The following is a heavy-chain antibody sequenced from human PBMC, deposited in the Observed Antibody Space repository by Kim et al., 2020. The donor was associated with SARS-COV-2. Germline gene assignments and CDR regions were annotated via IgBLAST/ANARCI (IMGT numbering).Heavy chain of an antibody. CDR1: GFTFSSYE. V-gene: IGHV3-48*03. Sequence: GGSLRLSCAASGFTFSSYEMNWVRQAPGKGLEWVSYIIGGGRTIYYADSVRGRFTISRDNDKNSLYLQMNSLRAEDTAVYYCARGANYVPFDYWCWWSLV. D-gene: IGHD1-26*01. CDR3: ARGANYVPFDY. J-gene: IGHJ4*02. CDR2: IIGGGRTI.